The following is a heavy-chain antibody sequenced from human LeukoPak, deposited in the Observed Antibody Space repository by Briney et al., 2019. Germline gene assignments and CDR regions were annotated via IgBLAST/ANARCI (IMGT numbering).Heavy chain of an antibody. CDR1: GYTFTGNY. CDR3: ARGGATVVGTRADWFDA. CDR2: INPTTGGT. Sequence: ASVKVSCTASGYTFTGNYLTWLRQAPGQGFEWMGWINPTTGGTNFAQKFQGRVTMTRGTYINTVYMELTGLISDDTAVYYCARGGATVVGTRADWFDAWGQGTLVTVSS. D-gene: IGHD6-13*01. J-gene: IGHJ5*02. V-gene: IGHV1-2*02.